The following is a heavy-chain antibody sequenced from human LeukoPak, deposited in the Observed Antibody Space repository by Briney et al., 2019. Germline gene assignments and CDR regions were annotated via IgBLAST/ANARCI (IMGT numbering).Heavy chain of an antibody. CDR1: GYTFTGYY. J-gene: IGHJ4*02. Sequence: GASVKVSCKASGYTFTGYYMHWVRQAPGQGLEWRGWINPNSGGTNYAQKFQGRVTMTRDTPISTAHMELSRLRSDDTAVYYCARSPISITGTTVDYWGQGPLVTVSS. D-gene: IGHD1/OR15-1a*01. CDR3: ARSPISITGTTVDY. CDR2: INPNSGGT. V-gene: IGHV1-2*02.